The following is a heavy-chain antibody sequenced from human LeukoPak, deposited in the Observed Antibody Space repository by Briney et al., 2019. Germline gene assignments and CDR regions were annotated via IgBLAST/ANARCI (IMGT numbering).Heavy chain of an antibody. CDR1: GFTFDDYA. CDR3: ARADIVVVPAAAPNYYYMDV. J-gene: IGHJ6*03. CDR2: ISWNSGSI. D-gene: IGHD2-2*01. V-gene: IGHV3-9*01. Sequence: GRSLRLSCAASGFTFDDYAMHWVRRAPGKGLEWVSGISWNSGSIGYADSVKGRFTISRDNAKNSLYLQMNSLRAEDTAVYYCARADIVVVPAAAPNYYYMDVWGKGTTVTVSS.